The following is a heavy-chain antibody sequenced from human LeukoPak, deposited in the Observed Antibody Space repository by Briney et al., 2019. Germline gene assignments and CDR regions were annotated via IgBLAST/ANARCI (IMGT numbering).Heavy chain of an antibody. V-gene: IGHV1-18*04. J-gene: IGHJ4*02. D-gene: IGHD2-2*01. Sequence: ASVKVSGKASGYTFTSYGISWVRQAPGQGLEWMGWISAYNGNTNYAQKLQGRVTMTTDTSTSTAYMELRSLRSDDTAVYYCARDRRNVVVPAVAFDYWAQGTLVTVSS. CDR1: GYTFTSYG. CDR3: ARDRRNVVVPAVAFDY. CDR2: ISAYNGNT.